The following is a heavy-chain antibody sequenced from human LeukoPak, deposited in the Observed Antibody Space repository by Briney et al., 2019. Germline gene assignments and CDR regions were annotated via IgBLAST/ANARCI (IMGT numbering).Heavy chain of an antibody. Sequence: GSLRLSCVASGFTFSDYYMSWIRQAPGKGLEWVSYVSSRSSYTSYADSVKGRFTTSRDNAKNSLYLQMNSLGADDTAVYYCAREIASAGIDYWGQGTLVTVSS. CDR1: GFTFSDYY. J-gene: IGHJ4*02. D-gene: IGHD6-13*01. CDR2: VSSRSSYT. CDR3: AREIASAGIDY. V-gene: IGHV3-11*06.